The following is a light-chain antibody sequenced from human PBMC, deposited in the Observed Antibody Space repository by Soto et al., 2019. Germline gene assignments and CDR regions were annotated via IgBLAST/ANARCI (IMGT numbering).Light chain of an antibody. Sequence: DIQMTQSPSTLSASVGDRVTITCRASPSISSWLAWYQQKPGKAPKLLIYDASSLESGVPTRCGGSGSGTEFTLTISSLQPDDFATYYCQQYNSYPRTFGQGTKVDIK. CDR3: QQYNSYPRT. J-gene: IGKJ1*01. V-gene: IGKV1-5*01. CDR1: PSISSW. CDR2: DAS.